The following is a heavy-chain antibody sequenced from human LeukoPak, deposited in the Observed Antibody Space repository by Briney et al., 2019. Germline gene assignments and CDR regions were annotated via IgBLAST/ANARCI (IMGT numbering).Heavy chain of an antibody. CDR1: GFTFSDYY. CDR2: ISSSGSTI. D-gene: IGHD2-15*01. Sequence: PGGSLRLSCAASGFTFSDYYMSWIRQAPGKGLEWVSYISSSGSTIYYADSVKGRFTISRDNAKNSLYLQMNSLRAEDTAVYYCAARPPVATLAPFDYWGQGTLVTVSS. CDR3: AARPPVATLAPFDY. V-gene: IGHV3-11*01. J-gene: IGHJ4*02.